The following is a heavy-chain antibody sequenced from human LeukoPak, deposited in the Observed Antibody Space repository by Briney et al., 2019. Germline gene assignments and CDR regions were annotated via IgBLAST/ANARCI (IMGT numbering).Heavy chain of an antibody. V-gene: IGHV3-23*01. CDR1: GFTFSSSA. CDR3: AELGITMIGGV. CDR2: ISGSGGST. D-gene: IGHD3-10*02. J-gene: IGHJ6*04. Sequence: QAGGSLRLSCAASGFTFSSSAMSWVRQAPGKGLEWVSSISGSGGSTYYADSVKGRFTISRDNSKNTLYLQMNSLRAEDTAVYYCAELGITMIGGVWGKGTTVTISS.